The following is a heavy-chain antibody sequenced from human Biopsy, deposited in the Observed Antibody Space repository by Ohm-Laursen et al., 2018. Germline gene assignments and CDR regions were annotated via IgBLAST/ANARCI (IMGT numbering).Heavy chain of an antibody. D-gene: IGHD3-10*01. CDR1: GVTLSGYG. CDR3: ATELLPPGVGGPWLDS. Sequence: SLRLSCAAFGVTLSGYGMNWVRQAPGKGLAWVSSISASSSYIYYADSVKGRFTVSKDNTKNTLYLQMNSLRAADTAIYFCATELLPPGVGGPWLDSWGQGTPVTVSS. CDR2: ISASSSYI. J-gene: IGHJ5*01. V-gene: IGHV3-21*06.